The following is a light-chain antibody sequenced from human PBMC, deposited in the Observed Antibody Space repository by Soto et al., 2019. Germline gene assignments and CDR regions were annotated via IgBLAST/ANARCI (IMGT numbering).Light chain of an antibody. J-gene: IGLJ2*01. CDR1: NIEIKS. V-gene: IGLV3-21*02. CDR3: QVWDTTNPVI. Sequence: SYELTQPPSVSVAPGQTARITCGGNNIEIKSVHWYQQKPGQAPVLVVYDDGDRTTGIPERFSGSKSGNTATLTTSRAEAGDEADYYCQVWDTTNPVIFGGGTK. CDR2: DDG.